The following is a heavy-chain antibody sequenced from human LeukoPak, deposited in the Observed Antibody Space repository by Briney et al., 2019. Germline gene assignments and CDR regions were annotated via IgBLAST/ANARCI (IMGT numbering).Heavy chain of an antibody. D-gene: IGHD6-6*01. CDR2: INPNSGGT. CDR1: GYTFTGYY. Sequence: ASVKVSCKASGYTFTGYYMHWVRQAPGQGLEWMGWINPNSGGTNYAQKFQGWVTMTRDTSISTAYMELSRLRSDDTAVYYCARDLAAQGYYYYMDVWGKGTTVTVSS. V-gene: IGHV1-2*04. CDR3: ARDLAAQGYYYYMDV. J-gene: IGHJ6*03.